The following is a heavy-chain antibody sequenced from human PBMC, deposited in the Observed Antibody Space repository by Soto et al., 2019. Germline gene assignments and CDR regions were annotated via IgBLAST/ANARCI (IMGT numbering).Heavy chain of an antibody. CDR1: GGSISSGGYY. CDR3: ARESYAYGDLYYFDY. CDR2: IYYSGST. V-gene: IGHV4-31*03. D-gene: IGHD4-17*01. Sequence: PSETLSLTCTVSGGSISSGGYYWSWIRQHPWKGLEWIGYIYYSGSTYYNPSLKSRVTISVDTSKNQFSLNLSSVTAAHTAVSYCARESYAYGDLYYFDYWGPGSLVTASS. J-gene: IGHJ4*02.